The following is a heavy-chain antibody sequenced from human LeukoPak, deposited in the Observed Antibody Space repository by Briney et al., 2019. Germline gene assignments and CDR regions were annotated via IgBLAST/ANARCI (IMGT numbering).Heavy chain of an antibody. CDR1: GGSFSGYY. CDR2: IYYSGST. V-gene: IGHV4-34*09. Sequence: SETLSLTCAVYGGSFSGYYWSWIRQPPGKGLEWIGYIYYSGSTYYNPSLKSRVTISVDTSKNQFSLKLSSVTAADTAVYYCAREFPSMVDYWGQGTLVTVSS. J-gene: IGHJ4*02. D-gene: IGHD3-10*01. CDR3: AREFPSMVDY.